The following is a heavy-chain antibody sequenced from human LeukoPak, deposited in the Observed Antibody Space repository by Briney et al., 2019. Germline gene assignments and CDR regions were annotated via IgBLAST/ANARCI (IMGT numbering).Heavy chain of an antibody. V-gene: IGHV3-30-3*01. CDR2: ISYDGSNK. D-gene: IGHD6-19*01. CDR1: GFTFSSYA. CDR3: ARARGSGWYTWHFDL. J-gene: IGHJ2*01. Sequence: GGSLRLSCAASGFTFSSYAMHWVRQAPGKGLEWVAVISYDGSNKYYADSVKGRFTISRDNSKNTLYLQMNSLRAEDTAVYYCARARGSGWYTWHFDLWGRGTLVTVSS.